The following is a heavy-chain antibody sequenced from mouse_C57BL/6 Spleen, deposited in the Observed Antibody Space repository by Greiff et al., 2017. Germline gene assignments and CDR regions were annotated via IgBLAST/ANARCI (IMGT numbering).Heavy chain of an antibody. CDR3: ARGTGSPAWWAD. CDR1: GYTFTSYW. V-gene: IGHV1-59*01. Sequence: QVQLQQPGAELVRPGTSVKLSCKASGYTFTSYWMHWVQQRPGHGLEWIGVIDPSDSYTNYNQKFKGKATLTVDTASITAYMQLSSLTSEDSAVYYCARGTGSPAWWADWGQGTLVTVSA. J-gene: IGHJ3*01. CDR2: IDPSDSYT. D-gene: IGHD4-1*01.